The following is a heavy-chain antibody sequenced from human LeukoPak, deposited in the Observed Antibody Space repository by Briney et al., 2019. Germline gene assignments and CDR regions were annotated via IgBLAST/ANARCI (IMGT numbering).Heavy chain of an antibody. CDR1: GFTFDDYG. CDR3: ANTYCSSTSCPDY. D-gene: IGHD2-2*01. V-gene: IGHV3-20*04. CDR2: INWNGGST. Sequence: GGSLRLSCAASGFTFDDYGMSWVRQAPGKGLEWVSGINWNGGSTGYADSVKGRFTISRDNAKNSLYLQMNSLRAEDTAVYYCANTYCSSTSCPDYWGQGTLVTVSS. J-gene: IGHJ4*02.